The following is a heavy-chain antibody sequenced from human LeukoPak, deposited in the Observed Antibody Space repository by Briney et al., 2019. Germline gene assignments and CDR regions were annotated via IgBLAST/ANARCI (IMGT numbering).Heavy chain of an antibody. D-gene: IGHD6-19*01. CDR1: GGSISGTNW. V-gene: IGHV4-4*02. CDR2: ISLAGQT. CDR3: ARDGGAVAGTRFDP. Sequence: ETLSLTCGVSGGSISGTNWWSWVRQPPGQGLEWIGEISLAGQTNYNPSLKSRVTISGDTSKNQVSLKLSSVTAANTAVYYCARDGGAVAGTRFDPWGQGTLVTVSS. J-gene: IGHJ5*02.